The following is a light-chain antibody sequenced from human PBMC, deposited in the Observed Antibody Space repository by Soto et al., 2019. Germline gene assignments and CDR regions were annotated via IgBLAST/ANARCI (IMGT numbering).Light chain of an antibody. CDR3: HQYNAYPWT. V-gene: IGKV1-5*03. Sequence: DIQMIQAPSTLSAYVGDRVTITCRASQSISSWLAWYQQKPGKAPKILIYKASSLESGVPSRFSGSGSGTEFTLTISSLQPDDFASYYCHQYNAYPWTFGQGTKVDIK. CDR1: QSISSW. J-gene: IGKJ1*01. CDR2: KAS.